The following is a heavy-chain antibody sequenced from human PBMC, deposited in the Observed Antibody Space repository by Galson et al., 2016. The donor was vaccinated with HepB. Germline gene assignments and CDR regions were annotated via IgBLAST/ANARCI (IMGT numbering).Heavy chain of an antibody. CDR3: ARARYSSSWFGDFDY. CDR2: INYSGSNT. J-gene: IGHJ4*02. D-gene: IGHD6-19*01. Sequence: SLRLSCAASGFTFRSYDMSWVRQAPGKGLEWVSGINYSGSNTYYADSVKGRFTISRDNSDNTLYLHMGSLRAEDTAVYYCARARYSSSWFGDFDYWGQGTLVIVSS. CDR1: GFTFRSYD. V-gene: IGHV3-23*01.